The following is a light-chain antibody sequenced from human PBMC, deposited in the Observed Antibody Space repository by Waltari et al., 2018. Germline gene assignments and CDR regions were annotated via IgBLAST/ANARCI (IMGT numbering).Light chain of an antibody. CDR1: QSVLYSSNNKNY. Sequence: DIVMTQSPDSLAVSLGERAAINCKSSQSVLYSSNNKNYVAWYQRKPGQPPKLLIYWASTRESGVPGRFSGSGSGTDFTLTISSLQAEDVAVYYCQQYYSTPLTFGPGTKVDIK. J-gene: IGKJ3*01. CDR3: QQYYSTPLT. CDR2: WAS. V-gene: IGKV4-1*01.